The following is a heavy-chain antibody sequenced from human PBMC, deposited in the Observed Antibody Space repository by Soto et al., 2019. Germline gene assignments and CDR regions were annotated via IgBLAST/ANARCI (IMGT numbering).Heavy chain of an antibody. D-gene: IGHD3-10*01. J-gene: IGHJ6*02. CDR3: AGDKKNSDYYSGMDV. V-gene: IGHV4-30-4*01. Sequence: PSETLSLTCTVSGVSVSSGNYYWSWIRQPPGKGLEWIGYMYYRGSTHSNPSLKNRVTFLVDTSKNQFSLRLTSVTAADSAVYYCAGDKKNSDYYSGMDVWGQGTTVPVSS. CDR2: MYYRGST. CDR1: GVSVSSGNYY.